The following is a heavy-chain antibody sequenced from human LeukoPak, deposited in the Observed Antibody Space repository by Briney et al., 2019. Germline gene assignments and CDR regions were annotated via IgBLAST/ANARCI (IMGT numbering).Heavy chain of an antibody. Sequence: GGSLRLSYAASGFTISDHYMDWVRQAPGKGLEWVGRSRNKADSYTTYYAASVKGRFTISRDDSKNSLYLQMNSLKAEDTAVYYCTRHFFSEWGQGTLVTVSS. J-gene: IGHJ4*02. CDR2: SRNKADSYTT. CDR1: GFTISDHY. D-gene: IGHD3-3*02. CDR3: TRHFFSE. V-gene: IGHV3-72*01.